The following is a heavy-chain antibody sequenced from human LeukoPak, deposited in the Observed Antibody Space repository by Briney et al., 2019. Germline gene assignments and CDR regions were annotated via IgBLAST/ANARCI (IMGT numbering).Heavy chain of an antibody. CDR3: ARVVGDTTMDY. Sequence: SGTLSLTCTVSGGSISSGSYYWSWIRQHPGKGLEWIGYIHYSGSTYYNPSLKSRVTISVDTSKNHFSLKLSSVTAADTAVYYCARVVGDTTMDYWGQGTLVTVSS. V-gene: IGHV4-31*03. CDR1: GGSISSGSYY. D-gene: IGHD1-26*01. CDR2: IHYSGST. J-gene: IGHJ4*02.